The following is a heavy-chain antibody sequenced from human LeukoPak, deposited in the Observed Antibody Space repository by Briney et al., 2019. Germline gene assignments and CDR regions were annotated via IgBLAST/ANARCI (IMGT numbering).Heavy chain of an antibody. CDR2: IYHSGST. J-gene: IGHJ4*02. V-gene: IGHV4-30-2*01. CDR3: ARGDQLLLSPMHDY. D-gene: IGHD2-2*01. CDR1: GGSISSGGYS. Sequence: SETLSLTCAVSGGSISSGGYSWSWIRQPPGKGLEWIGYIYHSGSTYYNPSLKSRVTISVDTSKNQFSLKLSSVTAADTAVYYCARGDQLLLSPMHDYWGQGTLVTVSS.